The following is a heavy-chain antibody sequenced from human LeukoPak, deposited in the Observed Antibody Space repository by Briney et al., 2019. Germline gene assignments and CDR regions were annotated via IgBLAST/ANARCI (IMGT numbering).Heavy chain of an antibody. V-gene: IGHV1-46*01. J-gene: IGHJ4*02. D-gene: IGHD3-10*01. CDR3: ARGDSGSYFGY. Sequence: ASVKVSCKASGYTFTSYYMHWVRQAPGQGLEWMGIINPSGGSTSYAQKFQGRVTMTRDMSTSTVCMELSGLRSGDTAVYYCARGDSGSYFGYWGQGTLVTVSS. CDR1: GYTFTSYY. CDR2: INPSGGST.